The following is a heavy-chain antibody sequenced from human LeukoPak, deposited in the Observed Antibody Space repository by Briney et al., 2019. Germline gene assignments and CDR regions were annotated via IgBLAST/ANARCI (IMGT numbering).Heavy chain of an antibody. D-gene: IGHD6-19*01. V-gene: IGHV3-33*01. Sequence: GGSLRLSCAASGFTFSSYGMHWVRQAPGKGLEWVAVIWYDGSNKYYADSVKGRFTISRDNSKNTLHLQMNSLRAEDTAVYYCARVMDSSGWYPFDYWGQGTLVTVSS. J-gene: IGHJ4*02. CDR1: GFTFSSYG. CDR3: ARVMDSSGWYPFDY. CDR2: IWYDGSNK.